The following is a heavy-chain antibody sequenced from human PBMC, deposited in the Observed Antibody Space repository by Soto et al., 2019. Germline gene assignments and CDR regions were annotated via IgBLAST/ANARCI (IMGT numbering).Heavy chain of an antibody. V-gene: IGHV3-23*01. Sequence: GSLRLSCAASGFTFSSFALSWVRQAPGKGLEWVSAISGSGDGTDYADSVKGRFTISRDNSKNTLYLQMNSLRAEDTAVYYCAGPGYSSQDYWGQGTLVTVSS. CDR3: AGPGYSSQDY. D-gene: IGHD5-18*01. J-gene: IGHJ4*02. CDR2: ISGSGDGT. CDR1: GFTFSSFA.